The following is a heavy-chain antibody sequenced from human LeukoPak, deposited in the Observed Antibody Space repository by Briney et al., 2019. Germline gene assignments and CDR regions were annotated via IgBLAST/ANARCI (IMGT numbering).Heavy chain of an antibody. CDR1: GGSISSYY. V-gene: IGHV4-59*01. D-gene: IGHD4-17*01. CDR3: ARENRYGEIDY. CDR2: IYYSGST. J-gene: IGHJ4*02. Sequence: SETLSLTCTVSGGSISSYYWSWIRQPPGKGLEWIGYIYYSGSTNYNPSLKSRVTISADTSKNQFSLKLSSVTAADTAVYYCARENRYGEIDYWGQGTLVTVSS.